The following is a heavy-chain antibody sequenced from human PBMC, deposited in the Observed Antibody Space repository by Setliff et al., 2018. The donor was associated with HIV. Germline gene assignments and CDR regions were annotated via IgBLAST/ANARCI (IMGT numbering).Heavy chain of an antibody. CDR3: ARATVTVDFYYYGLDV. CDR2: INHSGST. V-gene: IGHV4-34*01. CDR1: GGSFSDYY. D-gene: IGHD4-17*01. J-gene: IGHJ6*04. Sequence: SETLSLTCAVYGGSFSDYYWSWIRQPPGKGLEWIGEINHSGSTNYNPSLKSRVTISVDTSKNQFSLKLSSVTAADTAVSYCARATVTVDFYYYGLDVCGKGTTVTVSS.